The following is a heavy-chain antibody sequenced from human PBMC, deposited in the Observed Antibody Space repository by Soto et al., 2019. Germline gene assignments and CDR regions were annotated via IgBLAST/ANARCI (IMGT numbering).Heavy chain of an antibody. D-gene: IGHD2-2*01. CDR3: ATQERYCSSTSCLIA. V-gene: IGHV4-30-4*01. J-gene: IGHJ5*02. CDR2: IYYSGSV. CDR1: GGSISSGDYY. Sequence: QVQLQESGPGLVKPSQTLSLTCTVSGGSISSGDYYWNWIRQPPGKGLEWLGYIYYSGSVYYNPSLRSRVTLSVDTSKNQFSLKLSSVTAADTAVYYCATQERYCSSTSCLIAWGQGTLVTVSS.